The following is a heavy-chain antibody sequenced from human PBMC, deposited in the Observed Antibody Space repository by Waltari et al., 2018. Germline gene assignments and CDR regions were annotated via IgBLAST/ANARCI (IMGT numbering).Heavy chain of an antibody. J-gene: IGHJ4*02. CDR2: INAGNGNT. CDR3: ARPFTYYYDSSGYFFDY. D-gene: IGHD3-22*01. V-gene: IGHV1-3*01. Sequence: QVQLVQSGAEVKKPGASVKVSCKASGYTFTSYAMHWVRQAPGQRLEWMGWINAGNGNTKYSQKFQGRVTITRDTSASTAYMELSSLRSEDTAVYYCARPFTYYYDSSGYFFDYWDQGTLVTVSS. CDR1: GYTFTSYA.